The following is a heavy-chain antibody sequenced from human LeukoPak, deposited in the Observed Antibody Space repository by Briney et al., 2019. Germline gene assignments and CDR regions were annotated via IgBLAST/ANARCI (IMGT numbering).Heavy chain of an antibody. V-gene: IGHV4-59*12. CDR3: ARGKGSGWTFDY. D-gene: IGHD6-19*01. J-gene: IGHJ4*02. CDR1: GDSMNNYY. CDR2: VFYTGST. Sequence: PSETLSLTCTVSGDSMNNYYWSWIRQPPGKELEWIGYVFYTGSTNYNPSLKSRVTISVDTSKNQFSLKLSSVTAADTAVYYCARGKGSGWTFDYWGQGTLVTVSS.